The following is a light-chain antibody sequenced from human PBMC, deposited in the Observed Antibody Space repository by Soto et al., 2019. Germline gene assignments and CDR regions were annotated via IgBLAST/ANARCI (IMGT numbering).Light chain of an antibody. CDR3: QHYNSYSPWT. Sequence: DIQMTQSPSTLSASVGDIVTITCRASQSISSWLAWYQQKPGKALKLLIYDASSLESGVPSRFSGSGSGTEFTLTISSLQPDDFATYYCQHYNSYSPWTFGQGTKVAIK. J-gene: IGKJ1*01. V-gene: IGKV1-5*01. CDR2: DAS. CDR1: QSISSW.